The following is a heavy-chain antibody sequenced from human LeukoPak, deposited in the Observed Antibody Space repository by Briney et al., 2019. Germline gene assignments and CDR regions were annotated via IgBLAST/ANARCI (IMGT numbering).Heavy chain of an antibody. V-gene: IGHV4-59*08. CDR1: GGSISSYY. J-gene: IGHJ6*02. CDR2: IYYSGST. CDR3: ASHKAATGYYYYGMDV. Sequence: SETLSLTCTVSGGSISSYYWSWIRQPPGKGLEWIGYIYYSGSTNYNPSLKSRVTISVDTSKNQFSLKLSSVTAAVTAVYYCASHKAATGYYYYGMDVWGQGTTVTVSS. D-gene: IGHD2-15*01.